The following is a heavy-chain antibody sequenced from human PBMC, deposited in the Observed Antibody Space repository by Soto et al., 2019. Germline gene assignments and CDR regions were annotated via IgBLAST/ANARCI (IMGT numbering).Heavy chain of an antibody. D-gene: IGHD3-16*01. CDR2: SSSSGGYT. Sequence: QVQLVESGGGLVEPGGSLRLSCAASGFSVGDNYMTWIRQAPGKGLEWLSYSSSSGGYTNYADSVKGRFTISRDNAKNSRYLQMDSQSAEVTAVYFCARSSGRRHVFTFDYGLDVWGQGTTVTVSS. V-gene: IGHV3-11*06. J-gene: IGHJ6*02. CDR1: GFSVGDNY. CDR3: ARSSGRRHVFTFDYGLDV.